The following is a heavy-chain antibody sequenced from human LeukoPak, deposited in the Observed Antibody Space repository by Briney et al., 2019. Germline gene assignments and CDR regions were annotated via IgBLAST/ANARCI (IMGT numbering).Heavy chain of an antibody. CDR2: ISSDGSTT. CDR3: TRSHYYDSSGYYFYYGMDV. D-gene: IGHD3-22*01. Sequence: PGGSLRLSCAASGFTFSSYWMHWVRQPPGKGLVWVSRISSDGSTTRYADSVKGRFTISRDNAKNTLYLQMNSLRAEDTAVYYCTRSHYYDSSGYYFYYGMDVRGQGTTVTVSS. V-gene: IGHV3-74*01. J-gene: IGHJ6*02. CDR1: GFTFSSYW.